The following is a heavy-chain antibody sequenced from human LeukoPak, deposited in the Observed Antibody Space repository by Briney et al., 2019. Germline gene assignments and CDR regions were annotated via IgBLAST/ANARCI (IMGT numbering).Heavy chain of an antibody. CDR3: AREKVTYSFFDY. V-gene: IGHV3-48*03. J-gene: IGHJ4*02. CDR1: GFTFSSYE. Sequence: GGSLRLSCAASGFTFSSYEMNWVRQAPGKGLEWVSYISSSGSTIYYADSVKGRFTISRDNAKNPLYLQMNSLRAEDTAVYYCAREKVTYSFFDYWGQGTLVTVSS. D-gene: IGHD4-11*01. CDR2: ISSSGSTI.